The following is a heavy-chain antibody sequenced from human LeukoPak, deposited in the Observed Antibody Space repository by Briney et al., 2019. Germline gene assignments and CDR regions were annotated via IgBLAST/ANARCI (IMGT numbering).Heavy chain of an antibody. D-gene: IGHD6-19*01. CDR1: GFTFSSYV. CDR2: ISSNGGST. CDR3: VKAAAPGQWLPD. V-gene: IGHV3-64D*06. J-gene: IGHJ1*01. Sequence: AESLTLSCSGSGFTFSSYVMHWVRQAPGKGLEYVSGISSNGGSTYYADSVKGRFTISRDTSKKTMYLQMDSLRAEDTALYYFVKAAAPGQWLPDWGQG.